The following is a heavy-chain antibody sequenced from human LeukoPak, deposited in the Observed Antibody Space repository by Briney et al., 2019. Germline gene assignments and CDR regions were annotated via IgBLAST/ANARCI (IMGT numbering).Heavy chain of an antibody. D-gene: IGHD3-3*01. CDR1: GFTFSSYS. CDR2: ISSSSSTI. Sequence: GGSLRLSCAASGFTFSSYSMNWVRQAPGKGLEWVSYISSSSSTIYYADSVKGRFTISRDNAKNSLYLQMNSLRAEDTAVYYCARGYDFWSGYYPMMSYYFDYWGQGTLATVSS. J-gene: IGHJ4*02. V-gene: IGHV3-48*01. CDR3: ARGYDFWSGYYPMMSYYFDY.